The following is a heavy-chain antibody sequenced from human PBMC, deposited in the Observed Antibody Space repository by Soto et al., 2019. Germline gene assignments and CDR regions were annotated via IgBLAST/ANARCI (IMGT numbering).Heavy chain of an antibody. Sequence: PSETLSLTCAVYGGSFSGYYWSWIRQPPGKGLEWIGEINHSGSTNYNPSLKSRVTISVDTSKNQFSLKLSSVTAADTAVYYCARATLHYYDFWSGFRTQYGMDVWGQGTTVTVSS. CDR3: ARATLHYYDFWSGFRTQYGMDV. CDR2: INHSGST. CDR1: GGSFSGYY. J-gene: IGHJ6*02. D-gene: IGHD3-3*01. V-gene: IGHV4-34*01.